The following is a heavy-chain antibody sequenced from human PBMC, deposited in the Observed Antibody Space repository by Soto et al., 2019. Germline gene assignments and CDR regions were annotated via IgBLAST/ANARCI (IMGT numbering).Heavy chain of an antibody. Sequence: ASVKVSCKASGYTFTGYYMHWVRQAPGQGLEWMGWINPNSGGTNYAQKFQGRVTITADESTSTAYMELSSLRSEDTAVYYCARDAVAVAGPEGVYFDYWGQGTLVTVSS. CDR3: ARDAVAVAGPEGVYFDY. J-gene: IGHJ4*02. CDR2: INPNSGGT. V-gene: IGHV1-2*02. CDR1: GYTFTGYY. D-gene: IGHD6-19*01.